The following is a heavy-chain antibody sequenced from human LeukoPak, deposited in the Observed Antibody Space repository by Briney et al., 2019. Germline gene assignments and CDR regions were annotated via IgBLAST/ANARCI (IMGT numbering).Heavy chain of an antibody. CDR3: AKDLSGGPYY. D-gene: IGHD1-26*01. V-gene: IGHV3-23*01. J-gene: IGHJ4*02. CDR1: GFTFSSYA. Sequence: PGGSLRLSCAASGFTFSSYAMNWVRQAPGKGLEWVSAISGSGGSTYYADSVKGRFTISRDNSKNTLYLQMSSLRAEDTAVYYCAKDLSGGPYYWGQGTLVTVSS. CDR2: ISGSGGST.